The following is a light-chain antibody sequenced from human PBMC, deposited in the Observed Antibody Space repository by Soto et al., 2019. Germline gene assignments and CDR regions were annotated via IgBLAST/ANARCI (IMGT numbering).Light chain of an antibody. Sequence: QSVLAQPASVSGSPGQSITISCTGTSSDVGGYSSVSWYQQHPGKAPKLVIYEVTNRPSGISNHFSGSKSGNTASLTISGLQAEDEADYYCSSYTSSSTRVFGTGTKVTVL. CDR2: EVT. CDR3: SSYTSSSTRV. J-gene: IGLJ1*01. V-gene: IGLV2-14*01. CDR1: SSDVGGYSS.